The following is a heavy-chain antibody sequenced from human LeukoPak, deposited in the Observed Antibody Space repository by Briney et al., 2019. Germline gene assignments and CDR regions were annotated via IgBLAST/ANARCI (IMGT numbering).Heavy chain of an antibody. D-gene: IGHD6-13*01. CDR3: GMMPGIAPAGSY. CDR1: GYTISSYE. V-gene: IGHV3-48*03. CDR2: IISARSTI. Sequence: PGGSLRLSCAASGYTISSYEMNWVRQAPGKGLEWVSYIISARSTIYNADSVKGRFTISTDNAKNSLYLQMNSLRAEDTAVYYCGMMPGIAPAGSYWGQGTLVTVSS. J-gene: IGHJ4*02.